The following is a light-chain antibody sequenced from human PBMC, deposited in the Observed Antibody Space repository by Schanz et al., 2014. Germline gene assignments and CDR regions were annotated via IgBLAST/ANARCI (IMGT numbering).Light chain of an antibody. J-gene: IGLJ2*01. Sequence: QSALTQPASVSGSPGQSITISCTGTSSDIGGYNYVSWYQQHPGKAPKVMIFDVSNRPSGVSNRFSGSKSGNTASLTISGLQAEDEADYYCSSYTTNSAPGVVFGGGTKLTV. CDR1: SSDIGGYNY. CDR3: SSYTTNSAPGVV. CDR2: DVS. V-gene: IGLV2-14*03.